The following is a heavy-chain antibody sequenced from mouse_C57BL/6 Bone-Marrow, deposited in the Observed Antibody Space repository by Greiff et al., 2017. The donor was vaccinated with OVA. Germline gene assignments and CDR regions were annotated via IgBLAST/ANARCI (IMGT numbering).Heavy chain of an antibody. CDR3: ARRYDYDDWFAY. CDR2: INPSTGGT. J-gene: IGHJ3*01. Sequence: EVKLMESGPELVKPGASVKISCKASGYSFTGYYMNWVKQSPEKSLEWIGEINPSTGGTTYNQKFKAKATLTVDKSSSTAYMQLKSLTSEDSAVYYCARRYDYDDWFAYWGQGTLVTVSA. V-gene: IGHV1-42*01. D-gene: IGHD2-4*01. CDR1: GYSFTGYY.